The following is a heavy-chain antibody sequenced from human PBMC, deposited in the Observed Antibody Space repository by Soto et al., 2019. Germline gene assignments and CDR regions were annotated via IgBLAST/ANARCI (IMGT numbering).Heavy chain of an antibody. Sequence: QVQVMQSGAEVKKPGDSVKVSCKTSGYIFSDYGINWVRQAPGQGLEWMGWISGYSGNANLAQKFQGRFTMTTDKSTRTAYMKLRRLRSDDTAVYYCAKRTSGTTWGESDYWGQGTLVTVSS. D-gene: IGHD4-17*01. CDR3: AKRTSGTTWGESDY. CDR2: ISGYSGNA. V-gene: IGHV1-18*04. J-gene: IGHJ4*02. CDR1: GYIFSDYG.